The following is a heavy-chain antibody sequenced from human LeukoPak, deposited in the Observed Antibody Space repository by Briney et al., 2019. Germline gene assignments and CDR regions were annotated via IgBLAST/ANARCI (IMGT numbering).Heavy chain of an antibody. V-gene: IGHV3-30*01. CDR1: GFTFSSSA. J-gene: IGHJ4*02. CDR3: ARVGEKWLRLDPPDY. D-gene: IGHD5-12*01. CDR2: ISYDGSSK. Sequence: GGSLRLSCAASGFTFSSSAMHWVRQAPGKGLEWVTVISYDGSSKYYADSVKGRFTISRDNSKNTLFLQMNSLRAEDTAIYYCARVGEKWLRLDPPDYWGQGTLVTVSS.